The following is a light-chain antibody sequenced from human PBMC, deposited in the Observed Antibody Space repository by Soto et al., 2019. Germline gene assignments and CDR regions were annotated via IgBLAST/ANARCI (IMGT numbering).Light chain of an antibody. CDR3: QSFDSSLTGLI. V-gene: IGLV1-40*01. CDR2: ANT. Sequence: QSVLTQPPSVSGAPGQRVTISCTGTTSNIGAGSGVNWYQQFPDRAPKLLIYANTHRPSGVPDRFSGSTSATSASLAITGLQTQDEADYYCQSFDSSLTGLIFGGGTKLTVL. J-gene: IGLJ2*01. CDR1: TSNIGAGSG.